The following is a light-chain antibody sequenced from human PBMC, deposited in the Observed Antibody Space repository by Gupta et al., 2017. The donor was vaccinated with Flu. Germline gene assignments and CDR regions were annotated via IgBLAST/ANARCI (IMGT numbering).Light chain of an antibody. J-gene: IGKJ1*01. CDR2: DAS. V-gene: IGKV3-20*01. CDR3: QQFHDSSWT. CDR1: QIARQSSH. Sequence: EIVLTQSPGTLSLSPGERATLSCRASQIARQSSHLAWYQQKPGQAPRLLIYDASGRATGVPDRFSGSVSGADYTLTITRLEPEDFAVYYCQQFHDSSWTLGQGTKVEI.